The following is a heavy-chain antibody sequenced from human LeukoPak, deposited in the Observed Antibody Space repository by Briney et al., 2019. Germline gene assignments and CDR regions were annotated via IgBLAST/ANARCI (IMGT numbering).Heavy chain of an antibody. V-gene: IGHV4-34*01. J-gene: IGHJ5*02. D-gene: IGHD3-16*01. Sequence: PSETLSLTCAVYGGSFSGYYWSWIRQPPGKGLEWIGEINHSGSTNYNPSLKRRVTISVDTSKNQFSLKLSSVTAADTAVYYCARYYAPRRYNWFDPWGQGTLVTVSS. CDR3: ARYYAPRRYNWFDP. CDR2: INHSGST. CDR1: GGSFSGYY.